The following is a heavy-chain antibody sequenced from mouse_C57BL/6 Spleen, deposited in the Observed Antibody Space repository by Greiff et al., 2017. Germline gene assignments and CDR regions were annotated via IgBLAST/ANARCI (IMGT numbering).Heavy chain of an antibody. Sequence: QVQLQQSGPELVKPGASVKISCKASGYAFSSSWMHWVKQRPGKGLEWIGRIYPGDGDTNYNGKFKGKATLTADKSSSTAYMQLSSLTSGDSAVYFCASSMVTGRGYYAMDYWGQGTSVTVSS. J-gene: IGHJ4*01. CDR3: ASSMVTGRGYYAMDY. CDR1: GYAFSSSW. V-gene: IGHV1-82*01. CDR2: IYPGDGDT. D-gene: IGHD2-3*01.